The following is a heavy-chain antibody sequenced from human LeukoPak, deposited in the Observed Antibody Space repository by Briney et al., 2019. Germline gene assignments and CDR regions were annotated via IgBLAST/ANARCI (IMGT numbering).Heavy chain of an antibody. D-gene: IGHD2-2*01. CDR1: GFTFSSNG. J-gene: IGHJ4*02. V-gene: IGHV3-30*02. Sequence: GGPRRLSCAASGFTFSSNGMHWVRKAPGKGLEWVAFIRYDGSNQYSADSVKGRFTISRDNAKNTLYLQMNSLRAEDTAVYYCAKDEIVVVPAASEYYFDYWGQGTLVTVSS. CDR3: AKDEIVVVPAASEYYFDY. CDR2: IRYDGSNQ.